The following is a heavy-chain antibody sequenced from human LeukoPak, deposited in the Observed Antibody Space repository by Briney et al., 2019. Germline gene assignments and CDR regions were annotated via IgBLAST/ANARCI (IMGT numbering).Heavy chain of an antibody. J-gene: IGHJ6*03. D-gene: IGHD2-8*01. V-gene: IGHV1-2*02. CDR3: ARSAGHCSNGICFTDYYMDV. CDR1: GYSFTEHY. Sequence: ASVNVSCKASGYSFTEHYIYWVRQAPGQGLEWVGGINCNSGDANSARKFQGRVTMTRDTSVSTAYMDLSSVTSDDSAVYFCARSAGHCSNGICFTDYYMDVWGRGTTVTVSS. CDR2: INCNSGDA.